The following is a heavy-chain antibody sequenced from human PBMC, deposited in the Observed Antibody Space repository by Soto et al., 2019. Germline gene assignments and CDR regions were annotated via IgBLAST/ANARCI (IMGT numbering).Heavy chain of an antibody. CDR3: ARTDRDFYGLDV. Sequence: EVQLVESGGGLVQPGGSLRLSCEASGFTFRNYDMHSGRQGTGKGLEWVSGSSAAGDPDYADSVEGRFTISRENAQNSFFLQMNSLRVGDTAVYYCARTDRDFYGLDVWGQGTTVIVSS. CDR1: GFTFRNYD. CDR2: SSAAGDP. J-gene: IGHJ6*02. V-gene: IGHV3-13*05.